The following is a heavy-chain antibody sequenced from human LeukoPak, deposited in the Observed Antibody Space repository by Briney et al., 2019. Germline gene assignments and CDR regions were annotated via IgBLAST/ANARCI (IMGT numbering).Heavy chain of an antibody. D-gene: IGHD3-10*01. V-gene: IGHV3-21*01. CDR3: ARIWFGELGVGMDV. J-gene: IGHJ6*04. CDR2: ISSSSSYI. CDR1: GFTFSSYS. Sequence: GGSLRLSCAASGFTFSSYSMNWVRQAPGKGLEWVSSISSSSSYIYYADSVKGRFTISRDNAKNSLYLQMNSLRAEDTAVYYCARIWFGELGVGMDVWGKGTTVTVSS.